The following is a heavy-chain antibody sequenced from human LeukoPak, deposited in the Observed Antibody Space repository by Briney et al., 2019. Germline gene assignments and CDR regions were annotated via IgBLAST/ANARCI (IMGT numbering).Heavy chain of an antibody. CDR1: GFTFSDYY. J-gene: IGHJ6*02. V-gene: IGHV3-11*01. CDR3: ARESEYSGYDYYYYGMDV. Sequence: GGSLRLSCAASGFTFSDYYMSWIRQAPGKGLEWVSYISSSGSTIYYADSVKGRFTISRDNAKNSLYPQMNSLRAEDTAVYYCARESEYSGYDYYYYGMDVWGQGTTVTVSS. D-gene: IGHD5-12*01. CDR2: ISSSGSTI.